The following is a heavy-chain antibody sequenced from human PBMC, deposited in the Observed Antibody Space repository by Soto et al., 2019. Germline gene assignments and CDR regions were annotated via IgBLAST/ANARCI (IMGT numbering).Heavy chain of an antibody. CDR3: ARGPGGDCRSTSCYEFDY. CDR2: ISSDVSKK. J-gene: IGHJ4*02. CDR1: GFTFSSYG. Sequence: QVQLVESGGGVVQPGRSLRLSCAASGFTFSSYGIHWVRQAPCKGLEWGTSISSDVSKKYYADSVKGRFTISRDHSKNTLHLQMGSLSAEDTAVYYCARGPGGDCRSTSCYEFDYWGQGTLVTVSS. D-gene: IGHD2-2*03. V-gene: IGHV3-30*03.